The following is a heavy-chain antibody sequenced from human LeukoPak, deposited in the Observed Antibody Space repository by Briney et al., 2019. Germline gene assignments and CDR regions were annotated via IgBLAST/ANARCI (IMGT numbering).Heavy chain of an antibody. CDR3: ARVGIVGAASLYYFDY. CDR2: IWYDGSNK. Sequence: GGSLRLSCAASGFTFSSYGMHWVRQAPGKGLEWVAVIWYDGSNKYYADSVKGRFTISRDNSKNTLYLQMNSLRAEDTAVYYCARVGIVGAASLYYFDYWGQGTLVTVSS. J-gene: IGHJ4*02. V-gene: IGHV3-33*01. CDR1: GFTFSSYG. D-gene: IGHD1-26*01.